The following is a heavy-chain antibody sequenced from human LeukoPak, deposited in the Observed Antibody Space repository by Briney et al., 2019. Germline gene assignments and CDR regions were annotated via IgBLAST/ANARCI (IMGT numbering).Heavy chain of an antibody. CDR1: GFTFSSYS. J-gene: IGHJ5*02. D-gene: IGHD3-3*01. CDR2: ISSSSSYI. CDR3: ARTFYDFWSDPTSWFDH. Sequence: PGGSLRLSCAASGFTFSSYSMNWVRQAPGKGLEWVSSISSSSSYIYYADSVKGRFTISRDNAKNSLYLQMNSLRAEDTAVYYCARTFYDFWSDPTSWFDHWGQGTLVTVSS. V-gene: IGHV3-21*01.